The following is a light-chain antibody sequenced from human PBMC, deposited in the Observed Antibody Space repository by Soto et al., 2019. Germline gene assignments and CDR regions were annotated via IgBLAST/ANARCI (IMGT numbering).Light chain of an antibody. CDR1: QYVSSF. Sequence: EIVLTQSPATLSLSPVERATLSFRASQYVSSFLAWYQQKAGQAPRLLIYDASHRATGIPDRFSGSGSGTDFTLTITRLDPEDFAVYYCLQYGSSSWTFGHGTKVDIK. CDR3: LQYGSSSWT. J-gene: IGKJ1*01. V-gene: IGKV3-20*01. CDR2: DAS.